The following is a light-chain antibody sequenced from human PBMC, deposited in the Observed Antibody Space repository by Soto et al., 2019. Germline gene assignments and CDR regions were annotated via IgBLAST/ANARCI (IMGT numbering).Light chain of an antibody. V-gene: IGKV3-20*01. J-gene: IGKJ1*01. Sequence: EIVLTQSPGTLSLSPGERAILSCRASQSIRSTYLAWYQQKPGQAPRLLIHGASSRATGTPDRFSGSGSGTVFTLTISRLEPEDFAVYFCQQYGSSPRTFGQGTKVDIK. CDR2: GAS. CDR3: QQYGSSPRT. CDR1: QSIRSTY.